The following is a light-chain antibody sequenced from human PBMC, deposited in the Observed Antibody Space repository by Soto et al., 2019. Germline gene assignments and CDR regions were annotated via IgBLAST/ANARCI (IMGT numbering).Light chain of an antibody. J-gene: IGKJ1*01. Sequence: DIQMTQSPSTLSASVGDRVTITCRASQSISSWLAWYQQKPGKAPKLLIYKASSLESGVPSRFSGSGSGTEFTLTISSLQRDDFATYYCQQGWTFGQGTKVEIK. CDR1: QSISSW. CDR3: QQGWT. CDR2: KAS. V-gene: IGKV1-5*03.